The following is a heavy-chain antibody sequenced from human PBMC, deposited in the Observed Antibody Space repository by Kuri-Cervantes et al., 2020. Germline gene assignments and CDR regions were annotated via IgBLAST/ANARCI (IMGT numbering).Heavy chain of an antibody. D-gene: IGHD2/OR15-2a*01. CDR2: IGTAGDT. Sequence: GESLKISCAASGFTFSSYAMSWVRQATGKGLEWVSAIGTAGDTYYPGSVKGRFTISRDNSKNTLYLQMNSLRAEDTAIYYCARHRDSTIWYYYYMDVWGKGTTVTVSS. V-gene: IGHV3-13*01. J-gene: IGHJ6*03. CDR1: GFTFSSYA. CDR3: ARHRDSTIWYYYYMDV.